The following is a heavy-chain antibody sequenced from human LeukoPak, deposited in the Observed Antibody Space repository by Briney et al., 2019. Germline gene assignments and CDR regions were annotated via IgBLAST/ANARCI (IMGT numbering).Heavy chain of an antibody. CDR3: ARASYSYDINGWVPFDY. Sequence: PSETLSLTCTVSGGSISSYYWSWIRQPPGKGLEWIGYIYYSGSTNYNPSLKSRATISVNTSKNQFSLELSSVTAADTAVYYCARASYSYDINGWVPFDYWGQGTLVTVSS. V-gene: IGHV4-59*08. CDR2: IYYSGST. D-gene: IGHD3-22*01. J-gene: IGHJ4*02. CDR1: GGSISSYY.